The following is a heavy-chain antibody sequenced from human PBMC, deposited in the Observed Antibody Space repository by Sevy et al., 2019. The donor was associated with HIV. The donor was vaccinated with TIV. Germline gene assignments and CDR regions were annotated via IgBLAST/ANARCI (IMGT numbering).Heavy chain of an antibody. CDR3: AGQSLGWYNWFDP. Sequence: ASVKVSCKASGYNFYIHWVRQAPGQGLEWMGRVTPNSGATSYAQKFQDRVAMTMDTSINTAYMELSGLKSDDTAICYCAGQSLGWYNWFDPWGQGTLVTVSS. D-gene: IGHD6-19*01. CDR2: VTPNSGAT. CDR1: GYNFY. J-gene: IGHJ5*02. V-gene: IGHV1-2*06.